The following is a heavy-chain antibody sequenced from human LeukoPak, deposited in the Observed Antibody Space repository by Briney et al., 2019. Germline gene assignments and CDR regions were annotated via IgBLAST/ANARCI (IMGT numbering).Heavy chain of an antibody. D-gene: IGHD2-15*01. Sequence: PGGSLRLSCAASGFTLNTYEMAWVRQAPGKGLEWVSYISSTIATVYYADSVQGRFTISRDNAKNSVYLQMNSLRVEDTAVYYCVRDQRGFCSTGSCYSPDYFDYWGRGTLVTVSS. V-gene: IGHV3-48*03. CDR1: GFTLNTYE. J-gene: IGHJ4*02. CDR2: ISSTIATV. CDR3: VRDQRGFCSTGSCYSPDYFDY.